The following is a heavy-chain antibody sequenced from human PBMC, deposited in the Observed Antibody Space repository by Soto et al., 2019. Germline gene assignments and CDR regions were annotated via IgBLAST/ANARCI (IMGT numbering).Heavy chain of an antibody. CDR1: GGSISSGGYY. J-gene: IGHJ1*01. CDR3: ASLNCGGECYSLLYFQH. V-gene: IGHV4-31*03. D-gene: IGHD2-21*01. CDR2: IYYSGST. Sequence: SETLSLTCTVSGGSISSGGYYWSWIRQHPGEGLEWIGYIYYSGSTYYNPSLKSRVTISVDTSKNQFSLKLSSVTAADTAVYYCASLNCGGECYSLLYFQHWGQGTLVIVSS.